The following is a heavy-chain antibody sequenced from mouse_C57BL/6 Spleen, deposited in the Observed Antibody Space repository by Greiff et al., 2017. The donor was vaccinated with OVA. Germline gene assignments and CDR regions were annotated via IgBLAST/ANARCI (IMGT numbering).Heavy chain of an antibody. J-gene: IGHJ2*01. Sequence: EVQRVESGGGLVQPGGSLKLSCAASGFTFSDYYMYWVRQTPEKRLEWVAYISNGGGSTYYPDTVKGRFTISRDNAKNTLYLQMSRLKSEDTAMYYCARSDGYYPFDYWGQGTTLTVSS. CDR1: GFTFSDYY. CDR2: ISNGGGST. CDR3: ARSDGYYPFDY. V-gene: IGHV5-12*01. D-gene: IGHD2-3*01.